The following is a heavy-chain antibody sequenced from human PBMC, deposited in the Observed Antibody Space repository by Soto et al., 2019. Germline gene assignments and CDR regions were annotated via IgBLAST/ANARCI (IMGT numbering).Heavy chain of an antibody. J-gene: IGHJ4*02. CDR1: GGSISSGDYY. V-gene: IGHV4-30-4*01. D-gene: IGHD3-22*01. CDR2: IYYSGST. Sequence: PSETLSLTCTVSGGSISSGDYYWSWIRQPPGKGLEWIGYIYYSGSTYYNPSLKSRVTISVDTSKNQFSLKLSSVTAADTAVYYCAREYYYDSSGSYFGYWGQGTLVTVSS. CDR3: AREYYYDSSGSYFGY.